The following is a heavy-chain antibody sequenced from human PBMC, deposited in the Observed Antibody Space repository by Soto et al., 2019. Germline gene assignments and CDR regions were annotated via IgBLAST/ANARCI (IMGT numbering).Heavy chain of an antibody. CDR1: GFTFSSYD. V-gene: IGHV3-13*01. CDR3: ARGVLPGIAAAGPWYYYYYGMDV. D-gene: IGHD6-13*01. J-gene: IGHJ6*02. Sequence: GGSLRLSCAASGFTFSSYDMHWVRQATGKGLEWVSAIGTAGDTYYPGSVKGRFTISRENAKNSLYLQMNSLRAGDTAVYYCARGVLPGIAAAGPWYYYYYGMDVWGQGTTVTVSS. CDR2: IGTAGDT.